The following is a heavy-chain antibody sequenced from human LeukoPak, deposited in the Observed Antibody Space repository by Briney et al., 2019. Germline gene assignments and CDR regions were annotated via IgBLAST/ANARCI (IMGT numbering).Heavy chain of an antibody. J-gene: IGHJ1*01. CDR2: IYHSGST. V-gene: IGHV4-38-2*01. CDR3: ARHSPTNAPLQH. CDR1: GYSISSGYY. Sequence: SETLSLTCAVSGYSISSGYYWGWIRQPPGKGLEWIGSIYHSGSTYYNPSLKSRVTISVDTSKNQFSLKLSSVTAADTAVYYCARHSPTNAPLQHWGQGTLVTVSS. D-gene: IGHD2-21*01.